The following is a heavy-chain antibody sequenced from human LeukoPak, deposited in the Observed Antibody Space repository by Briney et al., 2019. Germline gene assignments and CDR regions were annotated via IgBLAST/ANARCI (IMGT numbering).Heavy chain of an antibody. Sequence: SVKVSCKASGGTFSSYAISWVRQAPGQGLEWMGGIIPIFGTANYAQKFQGRVTITADESTSTAYMGLSSLRSEDTAVYYCARGIVVVPAATRYYYYYYMDVWGKGTTVTISS. D-gene: IGHD2-2*01. CDR2: IIPIFGTA. CDR3: ARGIVVVPAATRYYYYYYMDV. CDR1: GGTFSSYA. J-gene: IGHJ6*03. V-gene: IGHV1-69*13.